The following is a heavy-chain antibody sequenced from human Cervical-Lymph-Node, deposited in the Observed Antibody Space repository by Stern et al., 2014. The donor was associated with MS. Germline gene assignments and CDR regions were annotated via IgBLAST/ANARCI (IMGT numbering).Heavy chain of an antibody. D-gene: IGHD6-25*01. V-gene: IGHV4-59*02. CDR3: ARQRDVLISS. Sequence: EQLVESGPGLVKVSETLSLTCTVSGASVSTHYWGWLRQSPGKGLEWIGNISHTGSTTYNPSLKSRVTISLDTSKNQFSLTLSHVTAADAAMYYCARQRDVLISSWGQGTLVTVSS. CDR1: GASVSTHY. J-gene: IGHJ4*02. CDR2: ISHTGST.